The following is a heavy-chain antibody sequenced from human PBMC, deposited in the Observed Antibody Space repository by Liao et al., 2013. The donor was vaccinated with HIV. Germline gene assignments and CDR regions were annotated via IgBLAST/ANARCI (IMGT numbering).Heavy chain of an antibody. J-gene: IGHJ4*02. CDR3: ARGSGYSYGRRGDY. V-gene: IGHV4-34*02. Sequence: QVRLEQWGTGLLRPSETLSLTCAVYGTPFNKYFWTWIRQAPGKGPEWIGEISFNGRAANYNPSLKTRVTLSADMSKNQFSLNLSSVTAADTAVYYCARGSGYSYGRRGDYWGQGTLVTVSS. CDR2: ISFNGRAA. CDR1: GTPFNKYF. D-gene: IGHD5-18*01.